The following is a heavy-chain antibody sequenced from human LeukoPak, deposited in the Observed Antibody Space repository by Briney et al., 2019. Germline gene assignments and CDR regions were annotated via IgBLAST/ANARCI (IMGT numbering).Heavy chain of an antibody. Sequence: ASGKVSCKASGYTFTSHYINWVRQAPGQGLEWMGIINPNGGSTGYAQKFQGRVTLTRDTSTSTVYMELSSLRSEDTAVYYCVRGTGTSLGYFDYWGQGTLVTVSS. CDR3: VRGTGTSLGYFDY. V-gene: IGHV1-46*01. CDR2: INPNGGST. D-gene: IGHD1-14*01. J-gene: IGHJ4*02. CDR1: GYTFTSHY.